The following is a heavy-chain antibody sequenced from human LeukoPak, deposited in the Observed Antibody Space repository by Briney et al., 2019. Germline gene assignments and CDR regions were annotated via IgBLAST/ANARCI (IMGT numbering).Heavy chain of an antibody. CDR2: ISGSGGST. J-gene: IGHJ5*02. CDR1: GFTFSSYA. CDR3: AKDSFPRSGYYYGNWFDP. V-gene: IGHV3-23*01. D-gene: IGHD3-22*01. Sequence: GGSLRLSCAASGFTFSSYAMSWVRQAPGKGLEWVSAISGSGGSTYYADSVKGRFTISRDNSKNTLYLQMNSLRAEDTAVYYCAKDSFPRSGYYYGNWFDPWGQGTLVTVSS.